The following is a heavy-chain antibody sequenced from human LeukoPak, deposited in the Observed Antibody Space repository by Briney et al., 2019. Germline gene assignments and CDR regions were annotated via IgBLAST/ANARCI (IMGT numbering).Heavy chain of an antibody. J-gene: IGHJ4*02. CDR2: IFYSGTT. D-gene: IGHD6-25*01. V-gene: IGHV4-59*02. CDR1: SDSVSTYY. CDR3: ARGAPAAERPDFDY. Sequence: PSETLSLTCTVSSDSVSTYYWSWIRQPPGKGLEWIGYIFYSGTTNYNPSLKSRVTISVDTSKNQFSLKLRSVTAADTAVYYCARGAPAAERPDFDYWGQGTLVTVSS.